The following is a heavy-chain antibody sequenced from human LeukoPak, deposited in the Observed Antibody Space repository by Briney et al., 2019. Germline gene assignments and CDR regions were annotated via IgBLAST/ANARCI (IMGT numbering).Heavy chain of an antibody. J-gene: IGHJ5*02. D-gene: IGHD2-21*02. V-gene: IGHV4-38-2*02. CDR3: ARDLVTSTYNWFDP. Sequence: PSETLSLTCVVSRFSISGGYYWGWIRQPPGKGLEWIGSVYHSGSTSYNPSLKSRLTISVDTSKNQFSLKLSSVTAADTAIYYCARDLVTSTYNWFDPWGQGTLVTVSP. CDR1: RFSISGGYY. CDR2: VYHSGST.